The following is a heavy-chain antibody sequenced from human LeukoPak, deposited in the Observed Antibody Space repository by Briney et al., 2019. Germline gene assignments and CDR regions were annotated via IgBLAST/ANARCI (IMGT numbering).Heavy chain of an antibody. J-gene: IGHJ6*02. CDR1: GFTFRSYS. CDR2: ISSSSSYI. Sequence: GGPLRLSCAVSGFTFRSYSMNWVRQAPGKGLEWVSSISSSSSYIYYADSVKGRFTISRDNAKNSLYLQMNSLRAEDTAVYYCARPSYYDILTGYYTDYYGMDVWGQGTTVTVSS. CDR3: ARPSYYDILTGYYTDYYGMDV. V-gene: IGHV3-21*01. D-gene: IGHD3-9*01.